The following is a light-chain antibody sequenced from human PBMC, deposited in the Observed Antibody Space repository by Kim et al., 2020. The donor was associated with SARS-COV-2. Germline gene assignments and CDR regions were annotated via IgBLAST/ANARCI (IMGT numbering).Light chain of an antibody. CDR2: WAS. Sequence: RATINCKSSQSVLFSSNNKNYLAWYQKKPGQPPKLLIYWASTRESGVPDRFSGSGYGTDFALTISSLQAEDVAVYYCQQYYGTPYSFGQGTKLEI. CDR1: QSVLFSSNNKNY. CDR3: QQYYGTPYS. J-gene: IGKJ2*03. V-gene: IGKV4-1*01.